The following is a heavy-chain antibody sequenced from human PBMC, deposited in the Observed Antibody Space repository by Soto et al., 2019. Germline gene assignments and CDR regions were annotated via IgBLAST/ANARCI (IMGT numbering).Heavy chain of an antibody. CDR3: ARVGGPMVRGSQLFDP. J-gene: IGHJ5*02. CDR1: GFTFSSYG. V-gene: IGHV3-33*01. CDR2: IWYDGSNK. D-gene: IGHD3-10*01. Sequence: QVQLVESGGGVVQPGRSLRLSCAASGFTFSSYGMHWVRQAPGKGLEWVAVIWYDGSNKYYADSVKGRFTISRDNSKNTLYLQLNSLRAEDTAVYYCARVGGPMVRGSQLFDPWGQGTLVTVSS.